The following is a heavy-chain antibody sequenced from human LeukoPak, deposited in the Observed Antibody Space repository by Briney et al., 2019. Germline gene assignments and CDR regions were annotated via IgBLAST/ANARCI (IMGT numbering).Heavy chain of an antibody. V-gene: IGHV3-30-3*01. D-gene: IGHD6-19*01. Sequence: GSLRLSCAASGFTFTTYAMRWVRQAPGKGLEWVAFTSFDESNKFYADSVEGRFTISRDNSKNTLFLQMHNLRVDDTAIYYCAVVAGRFPPDYWGQGTLVTVSS. J-gene: IGHJ4*02. CDR1: GFTFTTYA. CDR2: TSFDESNK. CDR3: AVVAGRFPPDY.